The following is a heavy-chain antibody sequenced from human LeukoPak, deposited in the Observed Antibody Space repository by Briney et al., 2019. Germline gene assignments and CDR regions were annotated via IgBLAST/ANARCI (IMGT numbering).Heavy chain of an antibody. D-gene: IGHD5-18*01. V-gene: IGHV4-34*01. CDR3: ARGRRGYSYGRYYFDY. J-gene: IGHJ4*02. CDR1: GGSFSGYY. Sequence: SETLSLTCAVYGGSFSGYYWNWIRQPPGKGLEWIGEINHSGSTNYNPSLKSRVTISVDTSKNQFSLKLSSVTAADTAVYYCARGRRGYSYGRYYFDYWGQGTLVTVSS. CDR2: INHSGST.